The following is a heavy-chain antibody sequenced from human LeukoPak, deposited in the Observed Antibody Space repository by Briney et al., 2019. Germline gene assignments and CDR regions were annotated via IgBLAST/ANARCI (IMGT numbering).Heavy chain of an antibody. Sequence: ASVKVSCKASGYTFTSYDINWVRQATGQGLEWMGWMNPNSGNIGYAQKFQGRVTMTRNTSISTAYMELSSLRSEDAAVYYCARGGSPIFGVVTYDYWGQGTLVTVSS. CDR2: MNPNSGNI. V-gene: IGHV1-8*01. CDR3: ARGGSPIFGVVTYDY. CDR1: GYTFTSYD. D-gene: IGHD3-3*01. J-gene: IGHJ4*02.